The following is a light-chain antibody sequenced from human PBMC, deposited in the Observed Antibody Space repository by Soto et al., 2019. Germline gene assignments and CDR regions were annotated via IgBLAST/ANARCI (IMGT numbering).Light chain of an antibody. Sequence: DIVMTQSPDSLAVSLGERATINCKSSQSILYSSNNKNYLAWYQQRPGQPPNLLIYWASTRESGVPDRFSGSGSGTDFTLTISSLQAEDVAVYYCQQFYSLPWTFGQGTTVEIK. CDR2: WAS. CDR3: QQFYSLPWT. J-gene: IGKJ1*01. V-gene: IGKV4-1*01. CDR1: QSILYSSNNKNY.